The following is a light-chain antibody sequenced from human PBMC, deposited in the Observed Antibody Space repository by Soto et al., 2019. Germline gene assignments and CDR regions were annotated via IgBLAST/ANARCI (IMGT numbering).Light chain of an antibody. J-gene: IGLJ1*01. CDR1: SSDVGGYNY. V-gene: IGLV2-14*01. CDR3: SSYTSSNTYV. Sequence: QSVLTQPASVSGSPGQSITISCTGTSSDVGGYNYVSWYQQHSGKAPKLMIYEVSNRPSGVSNRFSGSKSGNTASLTISGLQAEEEADYYCSSYTSSNTYVFGTGTKVTVL. CDR2: EVS.